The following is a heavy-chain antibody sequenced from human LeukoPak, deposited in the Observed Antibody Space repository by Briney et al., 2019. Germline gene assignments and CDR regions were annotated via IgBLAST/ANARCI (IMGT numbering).Heavy chain of an antibody. CDR2: INESGST. Sequence: TGGSLRLSCAASGFTFSSYAMSCIRQPPGKGREWIGEINESGSTNYNPSLKSRVAISVDTSKNQFSLKLNSVTTADTAVYYCARGGVAATGSGGAFDPWGQGTLVTVSS. CDR3: ARGGVAATGSGGAFDP. CDR1: GFTFSSYA. V-gene: IGHV4-34*01. J-gene: IGHJ5*02. D-gene: IGHD6-13*01.